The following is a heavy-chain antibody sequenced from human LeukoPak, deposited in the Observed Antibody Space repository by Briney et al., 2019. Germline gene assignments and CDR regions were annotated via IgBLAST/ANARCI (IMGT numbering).Heavy chain of an antibody. Sequence: SETLSLTCTVSGGSISSYYWSWIRQPPGKGLECIGYIHYTGSTNYNPSLKSRVTISVDTSKNQFSLKLNSVTAADRAVYYCARGGYYGSGNDFRFDPWGQGTLVTVSS. V-gene: IGHV4-59*01. CDR2: IHYTGST. J-gene: IGHJ5*02. D-gene: IGHD3-10*01. CDR1: GGSISSYY. CDR3: ARGGYYGSGNDFRFDP.